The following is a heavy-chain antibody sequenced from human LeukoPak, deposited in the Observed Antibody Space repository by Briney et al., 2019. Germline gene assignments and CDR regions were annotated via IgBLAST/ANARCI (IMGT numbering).Heavy chain of an antibody. CDR3: ATRRGDVATIFSESYDAFDI. J-gene: IGHJ3*02. CDR2: IIPIFRAP. Sequence: GASVKVSCKASGGTFTRCAISWVRQAPGHGLEWMGGIIPIFRAPNYAQKFQDRVTITADESTTTAYMELSSLRSKDTAVYYCATRRGDVATIFSESYDAFDIWGQGTMVTVSS. D-gene: IGHD5-24*01. CDR1: GGTFTRCA. V-gene: IGHV1-69*13.